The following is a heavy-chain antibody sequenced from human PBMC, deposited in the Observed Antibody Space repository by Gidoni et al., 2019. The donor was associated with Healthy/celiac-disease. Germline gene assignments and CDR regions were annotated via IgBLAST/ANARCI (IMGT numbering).Heavy chain of an antibody. J-gene: IGHJ6*02. Sequence: QVQLVQSGAEVKKPGASVKVSCKASGYTFTSYYMHWVRQAPGQGLEWMGIINPSGGSTSYAQKFQGRVTMTRYTSTSTVYMELSSLRSEDTAVYYCAREAVTTWNYYYGMDVWGQGTTVTVSS. CDR3: AREAVTTWNYYYGMDV. V-gene: IGHV1-46*03. CDR1: GYTFTSYY. CDR2: INPSGGST. D-gene: IGHD4-17*01.